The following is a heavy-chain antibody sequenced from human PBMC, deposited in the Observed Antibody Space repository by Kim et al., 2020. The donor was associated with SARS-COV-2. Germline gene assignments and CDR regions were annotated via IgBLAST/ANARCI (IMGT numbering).Heavy chain of an antibody. D-gene: IGHD2-15*01. Sequence: GEGRFTISRDKSENTRYLQMSSLRADDTAVYYCAKSAYCSGGNCYSWVDYWGQGTLVTVSS. CDR3: AKSAYCSGGNCYSWVDY. J-gene: IGHJ4*02. V-gene: IGHV3-23*01.